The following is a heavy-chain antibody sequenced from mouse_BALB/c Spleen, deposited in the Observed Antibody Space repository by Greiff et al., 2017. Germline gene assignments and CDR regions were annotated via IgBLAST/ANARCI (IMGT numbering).Heavy chain of an antibody. J-gene: IGHJ3*01. V-gene: IGHV1-7*01. CDR1: GYTFTSYW. Sequence: QVHVKPSGADLAKPGASVKMSCKASGYTFTSYWMHWVNQRPGQGLEWIGYINPSTGYTEYNQKFKDKATLTADKSSSTAYMQLSSLTSEDSAVYYCARSPVHYYGSSYLAYWGQGTLVTVAA. CDR3: ARSPVHYYGSSYLAY. CDR2: INPSTGYT. D-gene: IGHD1-1*01.